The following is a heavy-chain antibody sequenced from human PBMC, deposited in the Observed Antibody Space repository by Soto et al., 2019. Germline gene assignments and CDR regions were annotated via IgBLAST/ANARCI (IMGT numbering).Heavy chain of an antibody. D-gene: IGHD3-22*01. J-gene: IGHJ6*04. CDR1: GYTFTGYY. V-gene: IGHV1-2*02. CDR2: INPNSGGT. CDR3: ARDQFRNYYDSSGYLYYYYGMDV. Sequence: ASVKVSCKASGYTFTGYYMHWVRQAPGQGLEWMGWINPNSGGTNYAQKFQGRVTMTRDTSISTAYMELSRLRSDDTAVYYCARDQFRNYYDSSGYLYYYYGMDVWGKGTTVTVSS.